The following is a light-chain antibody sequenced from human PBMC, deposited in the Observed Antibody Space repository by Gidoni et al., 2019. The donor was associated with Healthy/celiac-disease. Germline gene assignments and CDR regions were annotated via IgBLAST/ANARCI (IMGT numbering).Light chain of an antibody. J-gene: IGKJ1*01. CDR2: KAS. V-gene: IGKV1-5*03. CDR1: QRISSW. CDR3: QQYNSYPWT. Sequence: IQMTQSPSTLSASVGDRVTITCRASQRISSWLAWYQQKPGKAPKLLLYKASSLESGVPSRFSGSGSGTEFTLPLSSLQPDDFATYYCQQYNSYPWTFGQGTKVEIK.